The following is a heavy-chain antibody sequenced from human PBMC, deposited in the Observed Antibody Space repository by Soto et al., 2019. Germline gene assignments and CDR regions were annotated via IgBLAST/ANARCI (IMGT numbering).Heavy chain of an antibody. CDR2: IHVSGST. V-gene: IGHV4-61*01. CDR1: GGSVSSGSYQ. Sequence: SEPLSLTCTVSGGSVSSGSYQWTWIRQPPGKGLGWIGYIHVSGSTNDNPSLKGRVTMSIDTSKNQFSLKLSSVTAADTAVYYCARDGHGMDVWGQGTKVTVSS. CDR3: ARDGHGMDV. J-gene: IGHJ6*02.